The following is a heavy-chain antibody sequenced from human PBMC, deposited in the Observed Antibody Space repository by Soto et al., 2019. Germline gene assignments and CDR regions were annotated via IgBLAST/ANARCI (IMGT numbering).Heavy chain of an antibody. V-gene: IGHV4-39*01. CDR2: IYYSGST. Sequence: QLQLQESGPGLVKPSETLSLTCTVSGGSISSSSYYWGWIRQPPGKGLEWIGSIYYSGSTYYNPSLKSRVTISVHASNNHFSLKLSSVTAADTAVYYCARLGFSSSCYSPYNWFDPWGQGTLVTVSS. D-gene: IGHD6-13*01. CDR3: ARLGFSSSCYSPYNWFDP. CDR1: GGSISSSSYY. J-gene: IGHJ5*02.